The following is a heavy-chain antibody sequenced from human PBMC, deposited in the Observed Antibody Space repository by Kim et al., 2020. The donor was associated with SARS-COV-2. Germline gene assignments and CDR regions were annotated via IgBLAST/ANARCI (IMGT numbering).Heavy chain of an antibody. D-gene: IGHD6-13*01. Sequence: ASVKVSCKASGYTFTSYAMHWVRQAPGQRLEWMGWINAGNGNTKYSQKFQGRVTITRDTSASTAYMELSSLRSEDTAVYYCARDDSSSWYPYGMDVWGQGTTVTVSS. CDR2: INAGNGNT. CDR3: ARDDSSSWYPYGMDV. J-gene: IGHJ6*02. CDR1: GYTFTSYA. V-gene: IGHV1-3*01.